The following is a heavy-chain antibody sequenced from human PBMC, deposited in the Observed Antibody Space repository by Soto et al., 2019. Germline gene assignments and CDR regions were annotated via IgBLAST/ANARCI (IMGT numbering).Heavy chain of an antibody. J-gene: IGHJ4*02. CDR1: GDSVSGNSAA. V-gene: IGHV6-1*01. Sequence: SQTLSLTCAISGDSVSGNSAAWNWIRQSPSRGLEWLGRTYYRSKWYNDYAVSVKSRITVTPDTSKNKFSLHLNYVTPEDTAVYSCVKEFPNYESSHSYFDFWGQGALVTVSS. D-gene: IGHD3-16*01. CDR3: VKEFPNYESSHSYFDF. CDR2: TYYRSKWYN.